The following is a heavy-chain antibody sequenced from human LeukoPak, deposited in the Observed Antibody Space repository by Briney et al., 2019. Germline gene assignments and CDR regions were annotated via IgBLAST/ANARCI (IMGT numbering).Heavy chain of an antibody. CDR1: GFTFSSYE. J-gene: IGHJ6*02. V-gene: IGHV3-48*03. Sequence: GGSLRLSCAASGFTFSSYEMNWVRQAPGKGLEWVSYISSSGSTIYYADSVKGRFTISRGNAKNSLYLQMNSLRAEDTAVYYCARGPPRRGYDILTGLVDYYYGMDVWGQGTTVTVSS. CDR2: ISSSGSTI. CDR3: ARGPPRRGYDILTGLVDYYYGMDV. D-gene: IGHD3-9*01.